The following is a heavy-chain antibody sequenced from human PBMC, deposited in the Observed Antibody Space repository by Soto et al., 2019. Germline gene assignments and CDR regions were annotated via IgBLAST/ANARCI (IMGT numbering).Heavy chain of an antibody. CDR3: ARDGAGAAVDY. D-gene: IGHD6-13*01. J-gene: IGHJ4*02. V-gene: IGHV4-4*02. CDR2: IYHSGST. CDR1: GGSISSTKW. Sequence: QVQLQESGPGLVKPSGTMSLTCAVSGGSISSTKWWTWVLQPPGKGLEWIGEIYHSGSTNYNPSLRSRVTIAVDKSKNQFSLNLTSVTAADTAVYYCARDGAGAAVDYWGQGTLVTVSS.